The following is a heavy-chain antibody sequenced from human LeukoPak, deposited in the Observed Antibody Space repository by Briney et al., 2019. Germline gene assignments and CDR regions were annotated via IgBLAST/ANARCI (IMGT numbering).Heavy chain of an antibody. Sequence: GGSLRLSCAASGFTFSSYGMTWVRQAPGKGLEWVSYISSSSSTIYYADSVKGRFTISRDNAKNSLYLQLNSLRAEDTAVYYCARQSKEIKWLSPQLEFDYWGQGTLVTVSS. V-gene: IGHV3-48*01. CDR2: ISSSSSTI. CDR3: ARQSKEIKWLSPQLEFDY. D-gene: IGHD3-22*01. J-gene: IGHJ4*02. CDR1: GFTFSSYG.